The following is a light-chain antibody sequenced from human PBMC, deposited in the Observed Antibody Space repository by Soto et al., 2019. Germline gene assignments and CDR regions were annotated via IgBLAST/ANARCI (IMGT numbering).Light chain of an antibody. J-gene: IGKJ2*01. V-gene: IGKV1-5*03. CDR1: QSISTW. CDR3: QQYNIYPYT. Sequence: DIQMTQSPSTLSASVGDRVALTCRASQSISTWLAWYQQKPGKAHKLLIYKASSLDSGVPSRFSGSGSGTDFTLTISSLQPDDLATYYCQQYNIYPYTFGQGTKLEIK. CDR2: KAS.